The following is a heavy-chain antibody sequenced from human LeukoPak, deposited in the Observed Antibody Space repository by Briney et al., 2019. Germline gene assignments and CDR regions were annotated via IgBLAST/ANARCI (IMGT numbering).Heavy chain of an antibody. CDR3: ARTGSSWMGAFDI. Sequence: SETLSLTCTVSGGSISSGGYYWSWIRQPPGKGLEWIGYIYYSGSTNYNPSLKSRVTISVDTSKNQFSLKLSSVTAADTAVYYCARTGSSWMGAFDIWGQGTMVTVSS. CDR1: GGSISSGGYY. V-gene: IGHV4-61*08. D-gene: IGHD1-26*01. J-gene: IGHJ3*02. CDR2: IYYSGST.